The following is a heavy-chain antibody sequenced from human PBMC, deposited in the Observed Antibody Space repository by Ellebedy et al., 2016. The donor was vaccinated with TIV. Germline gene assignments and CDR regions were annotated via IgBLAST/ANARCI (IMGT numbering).Heavy chain of an antibody. CDR1: GVSFSSSSYY. CDR3: PRTGDPPYYYYGMDV. D-gene: IGHD2-21*02. CDR2: VSYCGST. J-gene: IGHJ6*02. Sequence: MPSDTLSLTCILSGVSFSSSSYYWAWLRQPPGKGLEWIGSVSYCGSTYSNSSLKSRVTISVDTSKNQFSLKVSSVTAADTAVYNFPRTGDPPYYYYGMDVWGQGTTVTVSS. V-gene: IGHV4-39*01.